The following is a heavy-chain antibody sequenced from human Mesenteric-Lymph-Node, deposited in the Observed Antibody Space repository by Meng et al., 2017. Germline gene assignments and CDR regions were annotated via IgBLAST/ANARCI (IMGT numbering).Heavy chain of an antibody. CDR1: GFTFSSYE. CDR3: AKGYGSGYYPHDAFDI. D-gene: IGHD3-22*01. Sequence: GESLKISCAASGFTFSSYEMNWVRQAPGKGLEWVSSISSSSSYIYYADSVKGRFTISRDNAKNSLYLQMNSLRAEDTALYYCAKGYGSGYYPHDAFDIWGQGTMVTVSS. J-gene: IGHJ3*02. CDR2: ISSSSSYI. V-gene: IGHV3-21*04.